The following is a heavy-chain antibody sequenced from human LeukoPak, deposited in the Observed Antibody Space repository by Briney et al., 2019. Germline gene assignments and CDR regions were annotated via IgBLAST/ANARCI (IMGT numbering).Heavy chain of an antibody. D-gene: IGHD1-26*01. Sequence: SETLSLTCTVSGGSISVYFWSWIRAPPGGGLGWIGYIYYSGSANYNPSLKSRVTISVDTSKTQFSLRLSSVTAADTAVYYCARGPSVGGYTWLDPWGQGTLVTVSS. CDR2: IYYSGSA. J-gene: IGHJ5*02. CDR1: GGSISVYF. V-gene: IGHV4-59*01. CDR3: ARGPSVGGYTWLDP.